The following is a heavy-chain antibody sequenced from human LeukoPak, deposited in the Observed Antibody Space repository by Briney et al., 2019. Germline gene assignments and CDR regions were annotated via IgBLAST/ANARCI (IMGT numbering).Heavy chain of an antibody. CDR2: IKSKTDGGTT. Sequence: GGSLRLSCAASGFTFSNAWMNWVRQAPGKGLEWVGRIKSKTDGGTTDYAAPVKGRFTISRDDSKNTLYLQMSSLKTEDTAVYYCTTAYSSGWYEFDYWGQGTLVTVSS. CDR1: GFTFSNAW. CDR3: TTAYSSGWYEFDY. J-gene: IGHJ4*02. V-gene: IGHV3-15*07. D-gene: IGHD6-19*01.